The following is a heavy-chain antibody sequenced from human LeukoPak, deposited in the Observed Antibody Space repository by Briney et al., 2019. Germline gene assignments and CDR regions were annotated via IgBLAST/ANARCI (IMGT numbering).Heavy chain of an antibody. V-gene: IGHV4-34*01. Sequence: SETLSLTCAVYGGSISGYYWSWIRQPPGKGLEWSGEINHSGSTNYNPSLKSRVTISVDTSKNQFSLKLSSVTAADTAVYYCASDYGDSHGAFDIWGQGTMVTVSS. J-gene: IGHJ3*02. CDR2: INHSGST. CDR3: ASDYGDSHGAFDI. CDR1: GGSISGYY. D-gene: IGHD4-17*01.